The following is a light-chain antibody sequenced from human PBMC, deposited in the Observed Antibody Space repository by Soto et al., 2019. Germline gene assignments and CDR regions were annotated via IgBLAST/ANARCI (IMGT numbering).Light chain of an antibody. V-gene: IGKV3-15*01. Sequence: ETLMTQSPATMSVSPGARATLSGMVSRSVGSKVAWYQQKPGQAPRLLIYGASTRATGIPARFSGSGSGTEFTFTISSLQSEDFEIYYCQQYNNWPITFGQGTRLEIK. J-gene: IGKJ5*01. CDR2: GAS. CDR3: QQYNNWPIT. CDR1: RSVGSK.